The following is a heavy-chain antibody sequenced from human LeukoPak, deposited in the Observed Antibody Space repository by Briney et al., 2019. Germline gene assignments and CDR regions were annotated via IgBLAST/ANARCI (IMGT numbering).Heavy chain of an antibody. V-gene: IGHV5-51*01. CDR2: IYPDDSDT. CDR1: GXSFTTYW. D-gene: IGHD6-19*01. CDR3: ARGGSGWYNYFDY. J-gene: IGHJ4*02. Sequence: GESLKISSKASGXSFTTYWIGWVRQMPGKGLEWLGIIYPDDSDTRYGPSFQGHVTISVDKAISSAYLQWSSLRASDTAMYYCARGGSGWYNYFDYWGQGTLVSVSS.